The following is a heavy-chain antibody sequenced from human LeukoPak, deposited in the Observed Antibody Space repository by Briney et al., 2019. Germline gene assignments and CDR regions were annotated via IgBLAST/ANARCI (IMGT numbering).Heavy chain of an antibody. CDR2: MNPNSGNT. V-gene: IGHV1-8*01. D-gene: IGHD2-2*01. J-gene: IGHJ6*03. CDR3: ARGATDIVVVPAAHTHYYYYYYMDV. CDR1: GYTFTSYD. Sequence: ASVKVSCKASGYTFTSYDINWVRQATGQGLEWMGWMNPNSGNTGYVQKFQGRVTMTRNTSRSTAYMELSSLRSEDTAVYYCARGATDIVVVPAAHTHYYYYYYMDVWGKGTTVTVSS.